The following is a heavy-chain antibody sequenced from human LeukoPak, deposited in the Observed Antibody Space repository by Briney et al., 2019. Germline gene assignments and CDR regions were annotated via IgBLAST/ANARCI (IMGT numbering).Heavy chain of an antibody. CDR1: GGSFSGYY. D-gene: IGHD2-21*02. CDR3: ARAGKHIVVVTAAYYFDY. Sequence: PSETLSLTCAVYGGSFSGYYWSWIRQPPGKGLEWIGEINHSGSTNYNPSLKSRVTISVDTSKNQFSLKLSSVTAADTAVYYCARAGKHIVVVTAAYYFDYWGQGTLVTVSS. V-gene: IGHV4-34*01. J-gene: IGHJ4*02. CDR2: INHSGST.